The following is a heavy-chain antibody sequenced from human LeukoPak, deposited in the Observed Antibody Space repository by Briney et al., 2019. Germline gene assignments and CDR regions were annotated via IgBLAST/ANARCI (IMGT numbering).Heavy chain of an antibody. V-gene: IGHV3-7*01. CDR2: IKQDGSEK. D-gene: IGHD1-26*01. CDR1: GFTFSSYW. CDR3: ARESLVGATHYYYYYMDV. J-gene: IGHJ6*03. Sequence: GGSLRLSCAASGFTFSSYWMSWVRQAPGKGLEWVANIKQDGSEKYYVDSVKGRFTISRDNAKNSLYLQMNSLRAGDTAVYYCARESLVGATHYYYYYMDVWGKGTTVTVSS.